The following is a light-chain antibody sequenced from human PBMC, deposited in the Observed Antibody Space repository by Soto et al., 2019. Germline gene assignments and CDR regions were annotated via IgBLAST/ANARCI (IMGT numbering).Light chain of an antibody. CDR3: SSYTGSSTPWV. V-gene: IGLV2-14*01. Sequence: QSVLTQPASVSGSPGQSITISCTGTSSDVGGYNYVSWYQQHPGKAPKLIIYEVSNRPSGVSNRFSGSKSGNTASLTISGLQAEDEADYYCSSYTGSSTPWVFGGGTKLTVL. CDR2: EVS. J-gene: IGLJ3*02. CDR1: SSDVGGYNY.